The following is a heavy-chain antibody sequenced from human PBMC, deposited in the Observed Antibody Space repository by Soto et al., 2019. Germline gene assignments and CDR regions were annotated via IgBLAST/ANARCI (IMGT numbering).Heavy chain of an antibody. D-gene: IGHD6-19*01. V-gene: IGHV3-30-3*01. CDR1: GFTFSSYA. J-gene: IGHJ4*02. CDR2: ISYDGSNK. Sequence: QVQLVESGGGVVQPGRSLRLSCAASGFTFSSYAMQWVRQAPGKGLEWVAVISYDGSNKYYADSVKGRFTISRDNSKNTMYLQMNSVRAEDTAVYYCARDREGGAVAVEGPFDYWGQGTLVTVSS. CDR3: ARDREGGAVAVEGPFDY.